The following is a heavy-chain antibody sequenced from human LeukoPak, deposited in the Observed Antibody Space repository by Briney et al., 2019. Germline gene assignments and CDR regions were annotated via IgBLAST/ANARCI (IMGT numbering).Heavy chain of an antibody. CDR1: GFAFSGSA. CDR2: IRSKANSYAT. D-gene: IGHD2-2*01. Sequence: GGSLRLSCAASGFAFSGSAMHWVRQASGKGLEWVGRIRSKANSYATAYAASVKGRFTISRDDSKNTAYLQMNSLKTEDTAVYYCTSLYCSSTSCSPSYGMDVWGKGTTVTVSS. J-gene: IGHJ6*04. V-gene: IGHV3-73*01. CDR3: TSLYCSSTSCSPSYGMDV.